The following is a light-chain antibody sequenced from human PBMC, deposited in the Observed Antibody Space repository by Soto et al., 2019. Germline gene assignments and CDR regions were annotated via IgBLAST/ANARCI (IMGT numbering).Light chain of an antibody. CDR1: QSVRSW. CDR3: QHYNSYSEA. V-gene: IGKV1-5*01. Sequence: DIQMTQSPATLSASVGDRVTITCRASQSVRSWLAWYQQKPGTAPKLLIFDASRLESGVPSRFSGSGSGTEFTLTISSLQPDDFATYYCQHYNSYSEAFGQGTKGDIK. J-gene: IGKJ1*01. CDR2: DAS.